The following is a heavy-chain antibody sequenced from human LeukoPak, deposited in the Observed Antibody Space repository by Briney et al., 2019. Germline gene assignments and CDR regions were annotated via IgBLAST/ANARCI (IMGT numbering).Heavy chain of an antibody. CDR1: GGSISSGGYY. V-gene: IGHV4-31*03. J-gene: IGHJ5*02. Sequence: SQTLSLTCTVSGGSISSGGYYWSWIRQHPGKGLEWIGYIYYSGSTYYNPSLKSRVTISVDTSKNQFSLKLSSVTAADTAVYYCARVSLVRGVIKNPPNWFDPGAREPWSPSPQ. D-gene: IGHD3-10*01. CDR3: ARVSLVRGVIKNPPNWFDP. CDR2: IYYSGST.